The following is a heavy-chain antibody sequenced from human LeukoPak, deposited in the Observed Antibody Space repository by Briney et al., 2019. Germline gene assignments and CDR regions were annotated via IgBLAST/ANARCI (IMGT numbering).Heavy chain of an antibody. D-gene: IGHD4-17*01. CDR3: ARDSTVTTGY. J-gene: IGHJ4*02. V-gene: IGHV3-21*01. CDR1: GFTFSSYN. CDR2: ISSSSSYI. Sequence: PGGSLRLSCAASGFTFSSYNMNWVRQAPGKGLEWVSSISSSSSYIYYADLVKGRFTISRDNAKNPLYLQMNSLRAEDTAVYYCARDSTVTTGYWGQGTLVTVSS.